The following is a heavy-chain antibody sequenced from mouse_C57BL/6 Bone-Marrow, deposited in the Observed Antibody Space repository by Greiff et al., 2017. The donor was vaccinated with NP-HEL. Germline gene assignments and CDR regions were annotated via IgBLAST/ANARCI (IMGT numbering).Heavy chain of an antibody. CDR1: GFTFSSYG. CDR3: ASPYDYDVAWFAY. V-gene: IGHV5-6*01. CDR2: ISSGGSYT. J-gene: IGHJ3*01. D-gene: IGHD2-4*01. Sequence: DVQLVESGGDLVKPGGSLKLSCAASGFTFSSYGMSWVRQTPDKRLEWVATISSGGSYTYYPDSVKGRFTISRDNAKNTLYLQMSTLNSEDTAMYYCASPYDYDVAWFAYWGQGTLVTVSA.